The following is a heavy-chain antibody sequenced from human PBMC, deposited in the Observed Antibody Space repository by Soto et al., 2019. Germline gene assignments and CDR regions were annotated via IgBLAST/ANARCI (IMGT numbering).Heavy chain of an antibody. D-gene: IGHD2-15*01. J-gene: IGHJ5*02. CDR2: ISGSGGST. V-gene: IGHV3-23*01. CDR1: GFTFSSYA. CDR3: AKDLSQIVVVVAATGVWWFDP. Sequence: GGSLRLSCAASGFTFSSYAMSWVRQAPGKGLEWVSAISGSGGSTYYADSVKGRFTISRDNSKNTLYLQMNSLRAEDTAVYYCAKDLSQIVVVVAATGVWWFDPWGQGTLVTVSS.